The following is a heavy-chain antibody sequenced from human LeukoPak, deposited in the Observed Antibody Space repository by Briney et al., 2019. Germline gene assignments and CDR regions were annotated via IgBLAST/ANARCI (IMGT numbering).Heavy chain of an antibody. D-gene: IGHD6-6*01. J-gene: IGHJ5*02. CDR1: GGAVSSPDSY. V-gene: IGHV4-61*03. CDR2: VYYIGTT. Sequence: SETLSLTCTVSGGAVSSPDSYWSWIRQPPGKGLEWIGNVYYIGTTTYNSSLETRVTISVDKSKNHFSLILTSVTAADTAIYFCARNTSSSPWFDPWGQGTLVTVSS. CDR3: ARNTSSSPWFDP.